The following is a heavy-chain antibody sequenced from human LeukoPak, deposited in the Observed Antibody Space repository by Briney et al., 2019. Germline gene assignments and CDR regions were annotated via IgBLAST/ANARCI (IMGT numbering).Heavy chain of an antibody. V-gene: IGHV4-4*09. CDR1: GGSISTYY. D-gene: IGHD5-12*01. CDR3: ARIPLGYSGAYYFDS. Sequence: PETLSLTCSVSGGSISTYYWSRIRQPPGKGLEWIGYVYISASTNYTPSLRSRVTIALDTSKRQFALKLSSVTAADAALYYCARIPLGYSGAYYFDSWGQGTLVTVSS. J-gene: IGHJ4*02. CDR2: VYISAST.